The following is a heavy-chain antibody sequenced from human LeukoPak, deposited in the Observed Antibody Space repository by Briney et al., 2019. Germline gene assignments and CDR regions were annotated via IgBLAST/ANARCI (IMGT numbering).Heavy chain of an antibody. J-gene: IGHJ4*02. CDR2: INHSGST. V-gene: IGHV4-34*01. CDR3: ARDYYY. Sequence: PSETLSLTCAVYGGSFSGCYWSWIRQPPGKGLEWIGEINHSGSTNYNPSLKSRVTISVDTSKNQFSLKLSSVTAADTAVYYCARDYYYWGQGTLVTVSS. D-gene: IGHD3-10*01. CDR1: GGSFSGCY.